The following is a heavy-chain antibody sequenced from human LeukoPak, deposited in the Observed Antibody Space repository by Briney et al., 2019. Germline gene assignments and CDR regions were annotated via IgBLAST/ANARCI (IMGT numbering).Heavy chain of an antibody. V-gene: IGHV3-53*01. Sequence: PGGSLRLSCAASGFTVSSNYMSWVRQAPGKGLEWVSVIYSGGSTYYADSVRGRFTISRDNSKNTLFLQMNSLRAEDTALYYCAKIARGGLAGLFDYWGQGTLVTVSS. J-gene: IGHJ4*02. CDR3: AKIARGGLAGLFDY. CDR1: GFTVSSNY. CDR2: IYSGGST. D-gene: IGHD6-19*01.